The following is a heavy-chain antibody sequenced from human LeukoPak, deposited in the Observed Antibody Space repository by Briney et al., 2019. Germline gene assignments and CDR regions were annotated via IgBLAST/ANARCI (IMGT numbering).Heavy chain of an antibody. Sequence: AGGSLRLSCAASGFTFSYYGMHWVRQAPGKGLEWAAVIGDDGRTKYYAESVKGRFTISRDNSKNTVLLQMNSLRDEDTAVYYCTRGQVGATPHFDYWGQGTLVTVSS. V-gene: IGHV3-33*01. CDR1: GFTFSYYG. D-gene: IGHD1-26*01. J-gene: IGHJ4*02. CDR2: IGDDGRTK. CDR3: TRGQVGATPHFDY.